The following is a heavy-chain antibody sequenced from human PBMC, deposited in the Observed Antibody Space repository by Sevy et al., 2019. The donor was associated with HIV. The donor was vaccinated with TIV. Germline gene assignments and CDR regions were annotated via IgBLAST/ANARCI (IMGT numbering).Heavy chain of an antibody. V-gene: IGHV3-23*01. CDR1: GFTFSSYA. Sequence: GGSLRLSCAASGFTFSSYAMSWVRQAPGKGLEWVSAISGSGGSTYYADSVKGRFTISRDNSKNTLYLQMNSLSAEDTAVYYCAALGSGYYYYFDYWGQGTLVTVSS. CDR3: AALGSGYYYYFDY. D-gene: IGHD3-22*01. J-gene: IGHJ4*02. CDR2: ISGSGGST.